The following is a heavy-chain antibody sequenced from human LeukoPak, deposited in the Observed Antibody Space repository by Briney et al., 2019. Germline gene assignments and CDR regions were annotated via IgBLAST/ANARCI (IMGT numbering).Heavy chain of an antibody. Sequence: SETLSLTCTVSVDPVSRGSYYWSWIRQPPGKELEWIGYVYHTGSTNYNPSLKSRVTISVDTSKNEFSLKMTSVTAADTAVYYCARGFASGWYSRYDPWGQGTLVTVSS. D-gene: IGHD6-19*01. J-gene: IGHJ5*02. CDR3: ARGFASGWYSRYDP. CDR2: VYHTGST. CDR1: VDPVSRGSYY. V-gene: IGHV4-61*01.